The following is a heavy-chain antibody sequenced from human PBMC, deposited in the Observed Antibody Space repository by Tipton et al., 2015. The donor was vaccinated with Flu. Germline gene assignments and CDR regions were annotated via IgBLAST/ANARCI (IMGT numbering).Heavy chain of an antibody. CDR1: GFTFSSYS. Sequence: AASGFTFSSYSMNWVRQAPGKGLEWVSSISSSSSYIYYAASVKGRFTISGDNAKNSLYLQMNSLRAEDTAVYYCARAGYSSGWYHDYWGQGTLVTVSS. CDR3: ARAGYSSGWYHDY. J-gene: IGHJ4*02. V-gene: IGHV3-21*01. D-gene: IGHD6-19*01. CDR2: ISSSSSYI.